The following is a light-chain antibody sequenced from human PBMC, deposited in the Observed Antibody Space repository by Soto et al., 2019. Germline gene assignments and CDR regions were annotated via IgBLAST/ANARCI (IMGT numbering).Light chain of an antibody. Sequence: IVVTQSPLSLSVTPGEPASISCRSSQNLLHIDGYNYLDWYLQKPGQSPQLLIFLGSYRASGVPDRFSGSGSGTDFTLRISGVEAEDVGVYYCMQAVYTRTFGPGTKVDIK. CDR1: QNLLHIDGYNY. J-gene: IGKJ1*01. CDR2: LGS. CDR3: MQAVYTRT. V-gene: IGKV2-28*01.